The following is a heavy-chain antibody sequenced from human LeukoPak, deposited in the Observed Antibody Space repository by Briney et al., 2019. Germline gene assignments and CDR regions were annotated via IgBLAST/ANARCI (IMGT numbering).Heavy chain of an antibody. J-gene: IGHJ4*02. CDR1: GYTFTSCD. CDR3: AILAMVRGVKSPFDY. V-gene: IGHV1-8*01. CDR2: MNPNSGKT. Sequence: GASVKVSCKASGYTFTSCDINWVRQATGQGLEWMGWMNPNSGKTGYAQKFQGRVTMTRNTSISTAYMELSSLRSEDTAVYYCAILAMVRGVKSPFDYWGQGTLVTVSS. D-gene: IGHD3-10*01.